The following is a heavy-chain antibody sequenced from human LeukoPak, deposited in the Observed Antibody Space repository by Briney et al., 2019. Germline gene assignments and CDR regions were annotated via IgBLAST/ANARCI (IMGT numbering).Heavy chain of an antibody. CDR3: ARDTKSIYSSGWYGINNYYYMDV. CDR1: GYTFTGYY. CDR2: INPNSGGT. D-gene: IGHD6-19*01. J-gene: IGHJ6*03. Sequence: ASVKVSCKASGYTFTGYYMHWVRQAPGQGLEWMGWINPNSGGTNYAQKFQGRVTMTRDTSISTAYMELSRLRSDDTAVYYCARDTKSIYSSGWYGINNYYYMDVWGKGTTVTASS. V-gene: IGHV1-2*02.